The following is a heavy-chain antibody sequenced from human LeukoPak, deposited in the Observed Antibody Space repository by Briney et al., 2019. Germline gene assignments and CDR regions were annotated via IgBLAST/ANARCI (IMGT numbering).Heavy chain of an antibody. J-gene: IGHJ3*02. Sequence: ASVKVSCKASGYTFTSYDINWVRQATGQGLEWMGYMNPASGNTGYAQKFQGRVTMTTDTSISTAYMELSRLRSEDTAVYYCARVPREIASIWGQGTMVTVSS. CDR2: MNPASGNT. D-gene: IGHD3-16*02. CDR3: ARVPREIASI. V-gene: IGHV1-8*01. CDR1: GYTFTSYD.